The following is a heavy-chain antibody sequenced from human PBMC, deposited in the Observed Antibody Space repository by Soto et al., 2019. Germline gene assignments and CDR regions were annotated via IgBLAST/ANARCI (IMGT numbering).Heavy chain of an antibody. CDR2: ISGSGGST. CDR3: VKDWTSYTMIVMGMGY. J-gene: IGHJ4*02. Sequence: PGGSLRLSCAASGFTFSSNAMSWVRQAPGKGLEWVSSISGSGGSTYYIDSVKERFTISRDNSKHTLYLQMNSLSAEDTAVYYCVKDWTSYTMIVMGMGYWGQGTLVTVSS. V-gene: IGHV3-23*01. D-gene: IGHD3-22*01. CDR1: GFTFSSNA.